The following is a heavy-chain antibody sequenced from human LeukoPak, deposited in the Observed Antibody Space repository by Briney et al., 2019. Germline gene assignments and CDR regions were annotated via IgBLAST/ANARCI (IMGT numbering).Heavy chain of an antibody. Sequence: SETLSLTCAVPGGSFSGYYWSWIRQPPGKGLERIGEITHSGSTNYNPSLTSRVTISIDPCMYQFSLWLSSVPAADTAGYYWARANIRGFDYWGQGTLVTVSS. CDR2: ITHSGST. J-gene: IGHJ4*02. CDR3: ARANIRGFDY. V-gene: IGHV4-34*01. D-gene: IGHD2/OR15-2a*01. CDR1: GGSFSGYY.